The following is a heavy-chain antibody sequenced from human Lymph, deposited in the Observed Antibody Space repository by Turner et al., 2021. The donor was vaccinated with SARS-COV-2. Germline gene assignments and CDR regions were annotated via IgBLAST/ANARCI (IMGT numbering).Heavy chain of an antibody. CDR3: ARVVPAGWYYFDY. V-gene: IGHV4-59*01. Sequence: VQLQESGPGLVKPSETLSLTCPVSGGPISSYYWIWIRQPPGKGLEWIGYIFYSGGTIYNPSLKSRVTISVDTSKNQFSLKLSSVTAADTAVYYCARVVPAGWYYFDYWGQGTLVTVSS. CDR2: IFYSGGT. D-gene: IGHD2-2*01. CDR1: GGPISSYY. J-gene: IGHJ4*02.